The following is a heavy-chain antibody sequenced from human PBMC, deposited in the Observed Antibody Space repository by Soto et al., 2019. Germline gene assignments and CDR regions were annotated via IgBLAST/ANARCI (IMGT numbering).Heavy chain of an antibody. CDR1: GFTFSSYA. Sequence: GGSLRLSSAPSGFTFSSYAMSWVRQAPGKGLEWVSTISGSGGSTYYADSVKGRFTISRDNSKNTLYLQMNSLRAEDTAVYYCAKDESYYDFWSVPDAFDIWGQGTMVTVSS. CDR2: ISGSGGST. CDR3: AKDESYYDFWSVPDAFDI. V-gene: IGHV3-23*01. J-gene: IGHJ3*02. D-gene: IGHD3-3*01.